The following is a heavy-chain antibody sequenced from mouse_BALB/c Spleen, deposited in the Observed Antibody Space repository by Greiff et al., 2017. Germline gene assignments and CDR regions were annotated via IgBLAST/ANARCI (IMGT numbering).Heavy chain of an antibody. CDR3: AREDDYYGSSYTAWFAY. V-gene: IGHV5-6-5*01. D-gene: IGHD1-1*01. Sequence: EVKVVESGGGLVKPGGSLKLSCAASGFTFSSYAMSWVRQTPEKRLEWVASISSGGSTYYPDSVKGRFTISRDNARNILYLQMSSLRSEDTAMYYCAREDDYYGSSYTAWFAYWGQGTLATVSA. J-gene: IGHJ3*01. CDR1: GFTFSSYA. CDR2: ISSGGST.